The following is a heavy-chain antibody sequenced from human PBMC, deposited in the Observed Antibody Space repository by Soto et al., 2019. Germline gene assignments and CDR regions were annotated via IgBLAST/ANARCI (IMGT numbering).Heavy chain of an antibody. CDR1: GDTFSSYA. V-gene: IGHV1-69*13. CDR2: IIPTFGRT. D-gene: IGHD3-10*02. CDR3: ARYPLSSFAMDV. J-gene: IGHJ6*02. Sequence: ASVKVSCKASGDTFSSYAISWVRQAPGKGLEWMGKIIPTFGRTNYAQKFQGRLTISADDSTSTAYMELTSLESDDSAIDYCARYPLSSFAMDVWGQGTTVTVSS.